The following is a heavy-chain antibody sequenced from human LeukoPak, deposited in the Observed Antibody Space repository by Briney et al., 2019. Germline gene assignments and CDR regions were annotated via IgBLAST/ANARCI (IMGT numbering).Heavy chain of an antibody. V-gene: IGHV3-30*02. Sequence: GGSLRLSCAASGFTFSSYGMHWVRQAPGRGLEWVAFIRYDGSNKYYADSVKGRFTISRDNSKNTLYLQMNSLRAEDTAVYYCAKRYGSGSYIYYYYYYMDVWGKGTTVTISS. CDR3: AKRYGSGSYIYYYYYYMDV. CDR1: GFTFSSYG. D-gene: IGHD3-10*01. CDR2: IRYDGSNK. J-gene: IGHJ6*03.